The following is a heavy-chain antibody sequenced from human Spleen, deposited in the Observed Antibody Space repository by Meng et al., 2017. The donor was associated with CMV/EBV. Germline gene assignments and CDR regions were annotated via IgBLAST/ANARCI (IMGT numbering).Heavy chain of an antibody. CDR2: ISSTGNNI. CDR3: ARDLGSRRMPLRPYYYEMDV. V-gene: IGHV3-11*01. CDR1: GFTFRDYH. D-gene: IGHD5/OR15-5a*01. J-gene: IGHJ6*02. Sequence: LSLTCAASGFTFRDYHMSWIRQAPGKGLEWVSYISSTGNNIHYVDSLKGRFSISRDNGKNSLYLQMNDLRVEDTAVYYCARDLGSRRMPLRPYYYEMDVWGQGTTVTVSS.